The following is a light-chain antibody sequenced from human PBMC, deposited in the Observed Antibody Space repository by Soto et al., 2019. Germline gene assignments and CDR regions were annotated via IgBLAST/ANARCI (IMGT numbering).Light chain of an antibody. CDR2: GAS. V-gene: IGKV3-20*01. J-gene: IGKJ2*01. CDR3: QQYGSSPRT. CDR1: QSVTSSS. Sequence: EIVLTQSPGTLSLSPGERATLSCRASQSVTSSSLAWYQQKPGQAPRLLIYGASSRATGIPDRFSGSGSGTDFILTISRLESADFAVYYCQQYGSSPRTFGQGTKLEIK.